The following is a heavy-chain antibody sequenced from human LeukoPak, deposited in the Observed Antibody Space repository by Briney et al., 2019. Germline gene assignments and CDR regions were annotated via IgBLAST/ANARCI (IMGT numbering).Heavy chain of an antibody. J-gene: IGHJ6*03. CDR2: IYYSGST. CDR3: ARDSWCLGYCTNGYMDV. D-gene: IGHD2-8*01. CDR1: GGSISSGGYS. Sequence: PSQTLSLTCAVSGGSISSGGYSWSWTRQPPGKGLEWIGYIYYSGSTYYNPSLKSRVTISVDTSKNQFSLKLSSVTAADTAVYYCARDSWCLGYCTNGYMDVWGKGTTVTVSS. V-gene: IGHV4-30-4*07.